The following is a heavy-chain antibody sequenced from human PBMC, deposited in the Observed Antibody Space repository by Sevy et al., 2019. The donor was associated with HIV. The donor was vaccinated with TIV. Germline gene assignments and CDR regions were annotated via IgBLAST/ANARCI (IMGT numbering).Heavy chain of an antibody. J-gene: IGHJ5*02. CDR2: IKQDGTEK. CDR3: ARSGYDPSGYYYGNWFDP. V-gene: IGHV3-7*01. D-gene: IGHD3-22*01. Sequence: GESLKISCAASGFTFSTYWMSWVRQAPGKGLEWVANIKQDGTEKFDVDSVKGRFTISRDNAKNSLYLQMNSLRAEDTAVYYCARSGYDPSGYYYGNWFDPWGQGTLVTVSS. CDR1: GFTFSTYW.